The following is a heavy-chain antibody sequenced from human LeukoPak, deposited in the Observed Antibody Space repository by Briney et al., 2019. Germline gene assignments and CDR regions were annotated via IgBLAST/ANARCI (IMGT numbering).Heavy chain of an antibody. CDR3: AGDQEGFDY. CDR2: IYHRDGST. J-gene: IGHJ4*02. Sequence: GASVKVSCKASGYTFTNNYLHWVRQAPGQGLEWMGMIYHRDGSTSYAQTFQGRVTVTRDTSTTTVHMELRGLRSVDTAVYDCAGDQEGFDYWGEGTVVTLS. CDR1: GYTFTNNY. V-gene: IGHV1-46*01.